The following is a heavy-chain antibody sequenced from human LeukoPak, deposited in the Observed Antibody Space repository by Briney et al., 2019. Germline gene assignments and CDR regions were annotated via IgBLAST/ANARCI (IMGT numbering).Heavy chain of an antibody. CDR2: ISGSGAST. Sequence: GASLRLSRAASGFIFRSYAMSWVRQAPGKGLEWVSGISGSGASTYYADSVKGRFTISRDNSKNTLYLQMKTLRAEDTAVYYCAKAAVVIPDYWGQGTLVTVSS. CDR3: AKAAVVIPDY. CDR1: GFIFRSYA. D-gene: IGHD3-22*01. J-gene: IGHJ4*02. V-gene: IGHV3-23*01.